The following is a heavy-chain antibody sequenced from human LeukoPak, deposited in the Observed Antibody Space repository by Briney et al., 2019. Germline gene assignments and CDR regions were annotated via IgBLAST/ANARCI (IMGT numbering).Heavy chain of an antibody. CDR1: GYTFTSYG. Sequence: ASVKVSCKASGYTFTSYGINWVRQATGQGLEWMGWMNPNSGNTGYAQKFQGRVTMTRNTSISTAYMELSSLRSEDTAVYYCARDYYDFWSGYYSANWFDPWGQGTLVTVSS. CDR2: MNPNSGNT. V-gene: IGHV1-8*01. J-gene: IGHJ5*02. D-gene: IGHD3-3*01. CDR3: ARDYYDFWSGYYSANWFDP.